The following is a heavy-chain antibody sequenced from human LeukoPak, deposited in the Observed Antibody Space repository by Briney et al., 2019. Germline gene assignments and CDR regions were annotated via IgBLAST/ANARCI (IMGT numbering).Heavy chain of an antibody. Sequence: GSSVKVSCKASGGTFSSYAISWVRQAPGQGLEWMGGIIPIFGTANYAQKFQGRVTITADESTSTDYMELSSLRSEDTAVYYCARARQYSSSPNWFDPWGQGTLVTVSS. CDR2: IIPIFGTA. V-gene: IGHV1-69*01. CDR3: ARARQYSSSPNWFDP. D-gene: IGHD6-13*01. J-gene: IGHJ5*02. CDR1: GGTFSSYA.